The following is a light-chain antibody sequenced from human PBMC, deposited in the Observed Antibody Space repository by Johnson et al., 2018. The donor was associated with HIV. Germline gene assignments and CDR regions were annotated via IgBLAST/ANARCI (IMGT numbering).Light chain of an antibody. J-gene: IGLJ1*01. CDR3: GTWDSSLSVYV. CDR2: DND. Sequence: QSVLTQPPSMSAAPGQKVTISCSGSSSNIGNNYVSWYQQLPGTAPKLLIYDNDKRPSGIPDRFSGSKSGTSATLGITGLQTGDEADYYCGTWDSSLSVYVFATGTKATV. V-gene: IGLV1-51*01. CDR1: SSNIGNNY.